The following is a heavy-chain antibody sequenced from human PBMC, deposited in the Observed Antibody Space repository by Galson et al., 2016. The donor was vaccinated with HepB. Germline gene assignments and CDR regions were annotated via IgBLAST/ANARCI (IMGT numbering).Heavy chain of an antibody. J-gene: IGHJ4*02. D-gene: IGHD3-10*01. CDR3: AKGEYYYGSGVFFYFDY. CDR2: IGGSDGTT. V-gene: IGHV3-23*01. CDR1: GFTFINYA. Sequence: SLRLSCAASGFTFINYAISWVRQAPGKGLEWVSGIGGSDGTTYYADSVKGRFTISRDNSKNTLYLQMNSLRAEDTAVYYCAKGEYYYGSGVFFYFDYWGQGTLVTVSS.